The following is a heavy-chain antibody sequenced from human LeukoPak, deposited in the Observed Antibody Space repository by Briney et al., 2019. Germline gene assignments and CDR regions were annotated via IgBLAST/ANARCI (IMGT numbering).Heavy chain of an antibody. CDR2: IYYSGST. Sequence: SETLSLTCTVSGGSIGSGDYYWSWIRQPPGKGLEWIGYIYYSGSTYYNPSLKSRVTISVDTSKDQFSLKLSSVTAADTAVYYCASQTTVDSFDPWGQGTLVTVSS. D-gene: IGHD4-23*01. CDR1: GGSIGSGDYY. J-gene: IGHJ5*02. CDR3: ASQTTVDSFDP. V-gene: IGHV4-30-4*08.